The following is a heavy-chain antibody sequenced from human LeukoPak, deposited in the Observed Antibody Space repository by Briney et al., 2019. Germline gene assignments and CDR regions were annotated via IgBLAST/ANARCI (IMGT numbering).Heavy chain of an antibody. CDR3: ASWSNDSLDY. CDR2: IIPILGIA. CDR1: GGTFSSYA. V-gene: IGHV1-69*04. D-gene: IGHD3-3*01. Sequence: SVKVSCKASGGTFSSYAISWVRQAPGQGLEWMGRIIPILGIANYAQKFQGRVTITADKSTSTAYIELSSLRSEDTAVYYCASWSNDSLDYWGQGTLVTVSS. J-gene: IGHJ4*02.